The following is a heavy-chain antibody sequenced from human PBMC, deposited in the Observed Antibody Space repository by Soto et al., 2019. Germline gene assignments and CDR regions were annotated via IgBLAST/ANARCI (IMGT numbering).Heavy chain of an antibody. Sequence: EVQLVQSGAEVKKPGESLKISCKGSGYSFTSYWIGWVRQMPGKGLEWMGIIYPGDSDTRYSPSFQGQVTISADKSITTAYLQWGSLKASDTAMYYCARAPPRGGSGPSPFDYWGQGTLVTVSS. J-gene: IGHJ4*02. V-gene: IGHV5-51*03. CDR3: ARAPPRGGSGPSPFDY. CDR1: GYSFTSYW. CDR2: IYPGDSDT. D-gene: IGHD3-10*01.